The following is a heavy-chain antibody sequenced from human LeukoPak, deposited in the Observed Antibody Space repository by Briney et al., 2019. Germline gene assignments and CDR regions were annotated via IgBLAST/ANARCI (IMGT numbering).Heavy chain of an antibody. Sequence: WASVKVSCKASGYTFTSYGISWVRQAPGQGLEWMGWISAYNGNTNYAQKLQGRVTMTTDTSTSTAYMELRSLRSDDTAVYYCARPQDGYNPNFFDYWGQGTLVTVSS. J-gene: IGHJ4*02. CDR1: GYTFTSYG. V-gene: IGHV1-18*01. D-gene: IGHD5-24*01. CDR2: ISAYNGNT. CDR3: ARPQDGYNPNFFDY.